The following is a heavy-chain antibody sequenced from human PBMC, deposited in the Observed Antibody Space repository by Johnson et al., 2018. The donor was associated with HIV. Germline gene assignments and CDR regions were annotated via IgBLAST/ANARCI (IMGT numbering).Heavy chain of an antibody. J-gene: IGHJ3*01. CDR1: GFTVSSNY. V-gene: IGHV3-66*01. CDR2: IYSGGTT. CDR3: ASGDDDGF. D-gene: IGHD5-12*01. Sequence: VQLVESGGGLVHPGGSLRLSCAASGFTVSSNYMSWVRQAPGKGLEWVSVIYSGGTTYYADSVKGRFTISRDTSENTVYLQMNSLRAEDTAVYFCASGDDDGFWGQGTKVTVSS.